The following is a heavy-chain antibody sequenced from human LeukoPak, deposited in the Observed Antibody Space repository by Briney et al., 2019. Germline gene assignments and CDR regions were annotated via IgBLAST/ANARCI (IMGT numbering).Heavy chain of an antibody. Sequence: SETLSLTCTVSGGSINNYYWSWVRQPPGKGLEWIGYVYYTGNTNYNPFLKSRVTISIDTSKNQFSLKLSSVTAADTAVYYCARGALGTSRGDYFGHWGQGTLVTVSS. J-gene: IGHJ4*02. CDR2: VYYTGNT. D-gene: IGHD7-27*01. V-gene: IGHV4-59*01. CDR1: GGSINNYY. CDR3: ARGALGTSRGDYFGH.